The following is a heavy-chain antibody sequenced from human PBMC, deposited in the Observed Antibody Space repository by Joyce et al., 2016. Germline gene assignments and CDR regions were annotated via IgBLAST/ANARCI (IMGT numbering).Heavy chain of an antibody. Sequence: QVLLVQSGATVKRPGSSLRVSCKSSGCAFSNFTVNWVRQATGQRLEWMGGLIPIFRAAKYAERFQGTGTVTADLSTRTAYMEPSSLTSADTADYYCARGGTSSDHYFFYTVDVWGPGTTVIVSS. CDR2: LIPIFRAA. CDR1: GCAFSNFT. CDR3: ARGGTSSDHYFFYTVDV. V-gene: IGHV1-69*12. J-gene: IGHJ6*02. D-gene: IGHD1-14*01.